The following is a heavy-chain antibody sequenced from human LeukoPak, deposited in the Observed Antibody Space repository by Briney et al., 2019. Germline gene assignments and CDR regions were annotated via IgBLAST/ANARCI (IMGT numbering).Heavy chain of an antibody. V-gene: IGHV3-9*01. D-gene: IGHD6-13*01. CDR3: AKKAAAAYFGAFDI. CDR1: GFTFDDYA. CDR2: ISWNSGSI. J-gene: IGHJ3*02. Sequence: GRSLRLSCAASGFTFDDYAMHWVRQALGKGLEWVSGISWNSGSIGYADSVKGRFTISRDNAKNSLYLQMNSLRAEDTALYYCAKKAAAAYFGAFDIWGQGTMVTVSS.